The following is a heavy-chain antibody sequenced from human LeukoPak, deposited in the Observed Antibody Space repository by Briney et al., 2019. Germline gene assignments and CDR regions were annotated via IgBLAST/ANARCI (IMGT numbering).Heavy chain of an antibody. CDR3: ARGPYDSSGYYMRLDY. D-gene: IGHD3-22*01. J-gene: IGHJ4*02. CDR1: GYTFTSYD. CDR2: MNPNSGNT. V-gene: IGHV1-8*03. Sequence: ASVKVSCKASGYTFTSYDINWVRQATGQGLEWMGWMNPNSGNTGYAQKFQGRVTITRNTSISTAYMELSSLRSEDTAVYYCARGPYDSSGYYMRLDYWGQGTLVTVSS.